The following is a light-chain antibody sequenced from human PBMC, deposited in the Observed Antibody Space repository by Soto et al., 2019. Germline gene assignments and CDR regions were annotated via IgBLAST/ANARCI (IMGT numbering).Light chain of an antibody. CDR2: DAS. CDR1: QSVSGT. CDR3: QQYNDWPPRYT. V-gene: IGKV3-15*01. J-gene: IGKJ2*01. Sequence: EIVMTQSPATLSVSPGERATLSCRASQSVSGTLAWYQQKPGQAPRLLIYDASTRSTGIPARFSGSGSGTEFTLTISSLQSEDFAVYYCQQYNDWPPRYTFGRGTKLEIK.